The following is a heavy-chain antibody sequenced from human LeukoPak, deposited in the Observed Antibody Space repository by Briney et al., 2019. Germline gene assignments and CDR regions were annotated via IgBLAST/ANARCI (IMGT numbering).Heavy chain of an antibody. J-gene: IGHJ5*02. CDR2: IKQDGSEK. D-gene: IGHD6-6*01. V-gene: IGHV3-7*01. Sequence: GGSLRLSCAASGFTFSSYWMSWVRQAPGKGLEWVANIKQDGSEKYYMDSVKGRFTISRDNAKNSLYLQMNSLRAEDTAVYYCARAKWQLAALLWNHWGQGTLVTVSS. CDR1: GFTFSSYW. CDR3: ARAKWQLAALLWNH.